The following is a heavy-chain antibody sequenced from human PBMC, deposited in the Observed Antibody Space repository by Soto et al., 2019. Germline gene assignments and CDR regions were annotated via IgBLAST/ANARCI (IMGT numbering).Heavy chain of an antibody. CDR3: ARVPLQLTPVASNWFDP. CDR2: ISVHNGNT. J-gene: IGHJ5*02. CDR1: GYTFTNYG. D-gene: IGHD1-1*01. V-gene: IGHV1-18*01. Sequence: ASVKVSCKASGYTFTNYGISWVRQAPGQGLEWMGWISVHNGNTNYAQKFQGRVSMTTDTSTNTAYMELGSLGPDDTAVYHCARVPLQLTPVASNWFDPWGRGTLVTVSS.